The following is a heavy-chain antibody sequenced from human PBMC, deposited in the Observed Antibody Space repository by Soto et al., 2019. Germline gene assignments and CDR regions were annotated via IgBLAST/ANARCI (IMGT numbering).Heavy chain of an antibody. CDR1: GFTFSSYA. Sequence: DVQLLESGGGLVQPGGSLRLSCAASGFTFSSYAMSWVRQAPEKGLEWVSAISGRGVSTYYAESVKGRFTISRDNSKNTVYLQMNSLRVDDTALYYCAKDMVGSGSYGDLRPPDCWGQGTLVAVSS. CDR3: AKDMVGSGSYGDLRPPDC. V-gene: IGHV3-23*01. D-gene: IGHD1-26*01. J-gene: IGHJ4*02. CDR2: ISGRGVST.